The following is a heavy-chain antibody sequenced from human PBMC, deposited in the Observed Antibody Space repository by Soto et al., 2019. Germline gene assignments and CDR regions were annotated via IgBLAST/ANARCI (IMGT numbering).Heavy chain of an antibody. CDR1: GYTFSNYG. V-gene: IGHV1-18*04. CDR3: TTYTGNYSVLDY. Sequence: QIHLVQSGAEVKKPGASVKVSCKTSGYTFSNYGISWVRQAPGQGLEWMGWISAYNGNTNYAQKLQDRVTMTTDTSTDTAYMELRSLRSDDTAVYYCTTYTGNYSVLDYWGQGTLGTVSS. J-gene: IGHJ4*02. D-gene: IGHD1-26*01. CDR2: ISAYNGNT.